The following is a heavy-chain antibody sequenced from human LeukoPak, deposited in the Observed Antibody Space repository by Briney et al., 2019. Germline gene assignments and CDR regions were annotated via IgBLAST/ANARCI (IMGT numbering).Heavy chain of an antibody. V-gene: IGHV4-34*01. CDR1: GGSFSGYY. J-gene: IGHJ4*02. D-gene: IGHD3-16*02. CDR2: INHSGST. CDR3: ARLHTFGGVIVQEYYFDY. Sequence: SETLSLTCAVYGGSFSGYYWSWIRQPPGKGLEWIGEINHSGSTNYNPSLKSRVTISVDTSKNQFSLKLSSVTAADTAVYYCARLHTFGGVIVQEYYFDYWGQGTLVTVSS.